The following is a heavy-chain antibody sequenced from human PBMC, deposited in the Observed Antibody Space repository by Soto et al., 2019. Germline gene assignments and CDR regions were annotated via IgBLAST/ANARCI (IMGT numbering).Heavy chain of an antibody. D-gene: IGHD1-26*01. CDR3: ARLGEGLRDIKVVS. CDR2: VYHSGST. J-gene: IGHJ5*02. V-gene: IGHV4-4*02. Sequence: AGTLSLTCAVSRGSLTRRNWWSWVRQPQGKGLEWIGEVYHSGSTNYNASLRSRVTISVDKSKNQFSLKRRSVTAADTAVNYCARLGEGLRDIKVVSWGQGTLVTVSS. CDR1: RGSLTRRNW.